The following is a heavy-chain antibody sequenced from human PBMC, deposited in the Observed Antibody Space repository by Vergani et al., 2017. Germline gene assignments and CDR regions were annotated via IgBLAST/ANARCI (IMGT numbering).Heavy chain of an antibody. CDR3: ARDLFGGWYGAFDI. CDR1: GVSISSADYY. D-gene: IGHD6-19*01. V-gene: IGHV4-30-4*08. J-gene: IGHJ3*02. CDR2: LYYSGST. Sequence: QVQLQESGPGLVKPSQTLSLTCTVSGVSISSADYYWSWIRQPPGKGLEWLGYLYYSGSTYSNPSLKSRVTISVNTSKNQFSLKLNSVTAADTAVYYCARDLFGGWYGAFDIWGQGTVVTVSS.